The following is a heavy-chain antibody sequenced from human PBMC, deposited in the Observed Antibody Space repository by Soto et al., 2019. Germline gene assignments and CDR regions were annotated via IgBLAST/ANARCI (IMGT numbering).Heavy chain of an antibody. CDR3: ARHQWFGELSKHFDY. D-gene: IGHD3-10*01. Sequence: QVQLVQSGAEVKQPGASVKVSCKASGYTFTSYGISWVRQAPGQGLEWMGWISAYNGNTNYAQKLQGRVTMTTDTSTSTAYMELRSLRSDDTAVYYCARHQWFGELSKHFDYWGQGTLVTVSS. V-gene: IGHV1-18*01. J-gene: IGHJ4*02. CDR1: GYTFTSYG. CDR2: ISAYNGNT.